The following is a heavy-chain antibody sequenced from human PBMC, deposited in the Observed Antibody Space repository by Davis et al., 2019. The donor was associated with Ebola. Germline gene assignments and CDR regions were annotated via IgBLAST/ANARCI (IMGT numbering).Heavy chain of an antibody. CDR3: AKVHPPTTVTTGWFDP. V-gene: IGHV3-23*01. D-gene: IGHD4-17*01. CDR2: ISVRSIT. Sequence: PGGSLRLSCAASGFIFSSYAMSWVRQAPGKGLEWVSSISVRSITYHADSVKGRFTISRDNSKNTLYLQINSLKAEDTALYYCAKVHPPTTVTTGWFDPWGQGTLVTVSS. CDR1: GFIFSSYA. J-gene: IGHJ5*02.